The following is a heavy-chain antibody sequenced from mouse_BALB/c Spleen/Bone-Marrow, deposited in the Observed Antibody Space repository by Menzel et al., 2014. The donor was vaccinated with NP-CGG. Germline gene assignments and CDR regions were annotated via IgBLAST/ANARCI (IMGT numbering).Heavy chain of an antibody. CDR3: ARLLLRFYALDY. Sequence: LVESGAELVKPGASVKLSCKASGYTFTSYWIHWVKQRPGQGLEWIGEINPSNGRTNYNEKFKSKATLTVDKSSSTAYMQLSSLTSEDSAVYYCARLLLRFYALDYWGQGTSVTVSS. J-gene: IGHJ4*01. D-gene: IGHD1-1*01. CDR2: INPSNGRT. V-gene: IGHV1S81*02. CDR1: GYTFTSYW.